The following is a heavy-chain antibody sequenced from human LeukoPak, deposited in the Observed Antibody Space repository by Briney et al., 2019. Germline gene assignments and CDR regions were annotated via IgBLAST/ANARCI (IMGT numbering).Heavy chain of an antibody. J-gene: IGHJ4*02. CDR2: IYYSGST. CDR3: ARHEDTAMRPADY. V-gene: IGHV4-39*01. D-gene: IGHD5-18*01. Sequence: SETLSLTCTVSGGSISSSSYYWGWIRQPPGKGLEWIGSIYYSGSTYHNPSLKSRVTISVDTSKNQFSLKLSSVTAADTAVYYCARHEDTAMRPADYWGQGTLVTVSS. CDR1: GGSISSSSYY.